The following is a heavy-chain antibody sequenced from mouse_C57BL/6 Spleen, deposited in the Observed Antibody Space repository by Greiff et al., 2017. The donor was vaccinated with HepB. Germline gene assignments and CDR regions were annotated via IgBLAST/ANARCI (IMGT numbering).Heavy chain of an antibody. CDR1: GYTFTSYW. Sequence: QVQLQQPGAELVMPGASVKLSCKASGYTFTSYWMHWVKQRPGQGLEWIGEIDPSDSYTNYNQKFKGKSTLTVDKSSSTAYMQLSSLTSEDSAVDYCARRRDGYSWFAYWGQGTLVTVSA. D-gene: IGHD2-3*01. CDR2: IDPSDSYT. CDR3: ARRRDGYSWFAY. V-gene: IGHV1-69*01. J-gene: IGHJ3*01.